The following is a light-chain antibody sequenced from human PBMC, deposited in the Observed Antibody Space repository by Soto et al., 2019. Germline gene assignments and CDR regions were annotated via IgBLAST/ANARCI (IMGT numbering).Light chain of an antibody. V-gene: IGKV1-5*03. CDR3: PQYNGHSVA. CDR2: AAS. CDR1: QAIXSG. Sequence: TKCPSTLSGAKIDRVTITCRASQAIXSGLDGSEAEPGQAPKALXDAASTLKSGGPSRLSGSGSGTDFTLTISSLQPEDSVAYDSPQYNGHSVAFGQGTKGDI. J-gene: IGKJ1*01.